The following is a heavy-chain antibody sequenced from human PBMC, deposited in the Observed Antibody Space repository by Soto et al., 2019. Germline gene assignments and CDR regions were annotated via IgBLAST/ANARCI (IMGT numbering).Heavy chain of an antibody. Sequence: EVQLLESGGGLVQPGGSLRLSCAASGFTFSSYAMRWVRQAPVKGLEWVSAISGSGGSTYYADSVKGRFTISRDNSKNTLYLQMSRLRAEDTAVYYCARQGSGSDYDYWGQGTVVTVSS. CDR2: ISGSGGST. CDR3: ARQGSGSDYDY. D-gene: IGHD1-26*01. V-gene: IGHV3-23*01. J-gene: IGHJ4*02. CDR1: GFTFSSYA.